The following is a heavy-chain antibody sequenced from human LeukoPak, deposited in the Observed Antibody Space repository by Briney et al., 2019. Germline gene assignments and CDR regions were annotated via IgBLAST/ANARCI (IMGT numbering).Heavy chain of an antibody. J-gene: IGHJ4*02. Sequence: GGSLRLSCAASGFTFSSYAMSWVRQAPGKGLEWVSAISGSGGSTYYADSVKGRFTISRDNAKNSLYLQMNSLRAEDTAVYYCARDGIKGYCSGGSCGDYSGQGTLVTVSS. CDR2: ISGSGGST. D-gene: IGHD2-15*01. CDR3: ARDGIKGYCSGGSCGDY. V-gene: IGHV3-23*01. CDR1: GFTFSSYA.